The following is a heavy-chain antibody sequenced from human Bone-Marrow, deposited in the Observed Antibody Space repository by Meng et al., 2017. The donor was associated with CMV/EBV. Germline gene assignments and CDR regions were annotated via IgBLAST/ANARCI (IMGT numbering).Heavy chain of an antibody. D-gene: IGHD5-12*01. CDR1: GGIFSSYA. CDR2: IIPIFGTA. CDR3: ARALGDIGLDY. V-gene: IGHV1-69*12. J-gene: IGHJ4*02. Sequence: QVWLVQSGAEGKKPGSAVKVSCKASGGIFSSYAISWVRQAPGQGLEWMGGIIPIFGTANYAQKFQGRVTITADESTSTAYMELSSLRSEDTAVYYCARALGDIGLDYWGQGTLVTVSS.